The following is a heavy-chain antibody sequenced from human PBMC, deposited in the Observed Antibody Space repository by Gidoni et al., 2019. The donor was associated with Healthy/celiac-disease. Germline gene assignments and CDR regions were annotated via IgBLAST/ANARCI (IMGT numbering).Heavy chain of an antibody. CDR2: IIPIIGTA. CDR3: ARGNTAMGHGGPDY. Sequence: QVQLVQSGAEVKKPGSSVKVSCKSSGVTFSSYAISWVRQAPGQGLEGMGGIIPIIGTANYAQKCKGRVTITADESTSTAYMELSSLRSEDTAVYYCARGNTAMGHGGPDYWGQGTLVTVSS. J-gene: IGHJ4*02. D-gene: IGHD5-18*01. V-gene: IGHV1-69*01. CDR1: GVTFSSYA.